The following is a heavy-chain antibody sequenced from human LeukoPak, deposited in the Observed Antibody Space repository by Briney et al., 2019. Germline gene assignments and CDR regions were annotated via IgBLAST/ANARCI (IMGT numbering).Heavy chain of an antibody. CDR2: ISSDGHKA. Sequence: GGSLRLSCAASGFIFSNYGMXWVRXAPGXGLEFVSAISSDGHKAFYADSVKGKFTISRDNSKNTLNLKTNSLRGEDTAVYYCVRVNDYGDGNLYYFGYWGQGTLVTVSS. J-gene: IGHJ4*02. D-gene: IGHD4-17*01. CDR3: VRVNDYGDGNLYYFGY. V-gene: IGHV3-64D*06. CDR1: GFIFSNYG.